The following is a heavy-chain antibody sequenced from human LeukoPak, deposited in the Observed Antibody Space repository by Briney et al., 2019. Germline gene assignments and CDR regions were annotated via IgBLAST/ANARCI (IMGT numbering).Heavy chain of an antibody. Sequence: SETLSLTCAVSGGSISSSNWWSWVRPPPGKGLEWIGSIYYSGSTYYNPSLKSRVTISVDTSKNQFSLKLSSVTAADTAVYYCARDQLERVRAFDYWGQGTLVTVSS. V-gene: IGHV4-4*02. J-gene: IGHJ4*02. D-gene: IGHD1-1*01. CDR1: GGSISSSNW. CDR3: ARDQLERVRAFDY. CDR2: IYYSGST.